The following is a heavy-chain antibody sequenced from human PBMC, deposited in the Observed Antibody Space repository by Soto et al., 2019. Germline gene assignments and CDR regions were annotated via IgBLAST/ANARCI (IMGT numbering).Heavy chain of an antibody. CDR3: ARTERAATVHHYFAY. J-gene: IGHJ4*02. V-gene: IGHV3-23*01. CDR1: GFTFSSYA. D-gene: IGHD6-13*01. CDR2: INAGGGDT. Sequence: GGSLRLSCAASGFTFSSYAMTWVRQAPGKGLEWVSSINAGGGDTYFADSVRGRFTISRDNSKNTLYLQMNSLRADDAAVYYCARTERAATVHHYFAYWGQGTLVTVSS.